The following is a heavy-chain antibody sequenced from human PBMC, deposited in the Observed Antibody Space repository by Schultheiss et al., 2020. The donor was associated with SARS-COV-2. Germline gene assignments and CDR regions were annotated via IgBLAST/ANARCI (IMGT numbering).Heavy chain of an antibody. V-gene: IGHV3-33*08. CDR1: GFTFSTYD. CDR2: IWYDGSNK. D-gene: IGHD1-14*01. J-gene: IGHJ4*02. CDR3: AINPRY. Sequence: GGSLRLSCAASGFTFSTYDMSWVRQAPGKGLEWVAVIWYDGSNKYYADSVKGRFTISRDNAKKSLYLQMNSLRDEDTAVYYCAINPRYWGQGTLVTVSS.